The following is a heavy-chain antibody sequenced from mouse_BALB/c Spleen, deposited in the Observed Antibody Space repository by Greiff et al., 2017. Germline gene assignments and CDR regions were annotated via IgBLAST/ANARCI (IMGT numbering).Heavy chain of an antibody. V-gene: IGHV2-3*01. D-gene: IGHD2-14*01. J-gene: IGHJ4*01. CDR2: IWGDGST. Sequence: VKLVESGPGLVAPSQSLSITCTVSGFSLTSYGVSWVRQPPGKGLEWLGVIWGDGSTNYHSALISRLSISKDNSKSQVFLKLNSLQTDDTATYYCAKNGYYRYDEGVYYAMDYWGQGTSVTVSS. CDR1: GFSLTSYG. CDR3: AKNGYYRYDEGVYYAMDY.